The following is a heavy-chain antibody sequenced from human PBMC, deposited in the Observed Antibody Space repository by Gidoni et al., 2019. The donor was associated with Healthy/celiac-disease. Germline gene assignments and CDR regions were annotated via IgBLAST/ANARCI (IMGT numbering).Heavy chain of an antibody. J-gene: IGHJ4*02. CDR1: GFPFSDYY. V-gene: IGHV3-11*01. D-gene: IGHD3-3*01. Sequence: QVQLVESGGGLVKPGGSLRLSCAASGFPFSDYYMRWIRQAPGKGLEWVSYISSSGSTIYYADSVKGRFTISRDNAKNSLYLQMNSLRAEDTAVYYCARMGYYDFWSGYYTREGYFDYWGQGTLVTVSS. CDR2: ISSSGSTI. CDR3: ARMGYYDFWSGYYTREGYFDY.